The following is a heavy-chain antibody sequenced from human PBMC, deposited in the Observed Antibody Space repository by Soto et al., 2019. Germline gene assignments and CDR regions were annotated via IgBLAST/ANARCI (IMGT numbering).Heavy chain of an antibody. V-gene: IGHV1-2*04. D-gene: IGHD6-13*01. CDR2: INPNSGGT. CDR1: GYTFTGYY. Sequence: QVQLVQSGAEVKKPGASVKVSCKASGYTFTGYYMHWVRQAPGQGLEWMGWINPNSGGTNDAQKFQGWVTMTRDTSISTAYMELSRLRSDDTAVYYCARDSLPIAAAGTLVGNWFDPWGQGTLVTVSS. J-gene: IGHJ5*02. CDR3: ARDSLPIAAAGTLVGNWFDP.